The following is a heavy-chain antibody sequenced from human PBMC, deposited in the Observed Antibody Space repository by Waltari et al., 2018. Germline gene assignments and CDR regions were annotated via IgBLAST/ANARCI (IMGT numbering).Heavy chain of an antibody. CDR2: VWYDGSNQ. V-gene: IGHV3-33*01. J-gene: IGHJ3*01. CDR1: GFRFTNFG. Sequence: QVQLVESGGRVVQPGTSLRLSCGASGFRFTNFGLPWVRQAPGKGLEWVAVVWYDGSNQYYADSVQGRFTISRDNSKKMLYLQMRSLSHEDTATYYCARGSDCGGDTCTGDGFDVWGLGTVVTVSS. D-gene: IGHD2-21*02. CDR3: ARGSDCGGDTCTGDGFDV.